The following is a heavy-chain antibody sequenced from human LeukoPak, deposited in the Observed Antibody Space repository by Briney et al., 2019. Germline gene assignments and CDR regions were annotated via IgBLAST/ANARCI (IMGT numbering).Heavy chain of an antibody. CDR2: IFHSGIN. D-gene: IGHD6-25*01. CDR1: GGSFSPYF. J-gene: IGHJ4*02. Sequence: SETLSLPCRVSGGSFSPYFWSWFRQPPGKGLEWIGYIFHSGINTYNPSLKSRVTITLDSSKNQFLLRWTAVTAADTAMYYCARAATLAAMYFEFGGQGSLVTVSS. CDR3: ARAATLAAMYFEF. V-gene: IGHV4-59*03.